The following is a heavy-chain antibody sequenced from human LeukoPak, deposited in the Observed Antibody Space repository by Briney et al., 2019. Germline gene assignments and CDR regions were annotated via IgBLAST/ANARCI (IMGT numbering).Heavy chain of an antibody. J-gene: IGHJ4*02. CDR1: GFTFTNYG. V-gene: IGHV3-33*01. D-gene: IGHD6-19*01. CDR2: IWYDGSNK. Sequence: GRSLRLSCTASGFTFTNYGMHWVRQAPGKGLEWVAVIWYDGSNKYYADSVKGRFTSSRDNSKNTLYLQMNSLRAEDTAVYYCARGVRYSSGYFDYWGQGTLVTVSS. CDR3: ARGVRYSSGYFDY.